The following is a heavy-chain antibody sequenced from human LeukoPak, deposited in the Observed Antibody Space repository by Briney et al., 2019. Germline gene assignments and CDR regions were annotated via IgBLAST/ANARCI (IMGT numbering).Heavy chain of an antibody. V-gene: IGHV3-30-3*01. J-gene: IGHJ4*02. Sequence: GGSLRLSCAASGFTFSSYAMHWVRQAPGKGLEWVAVISYDGSNKYYADSVKGRFTISRDNSKNTLYLQMNSLRAEDTAVYYCASGSYDRDYWGQGTLVTVSS. CDR2: ISYDGSNK. CDR3: ASGSYDRDY. CDR1: GFTFSSYA. D-gene: IGHD1-26*01.